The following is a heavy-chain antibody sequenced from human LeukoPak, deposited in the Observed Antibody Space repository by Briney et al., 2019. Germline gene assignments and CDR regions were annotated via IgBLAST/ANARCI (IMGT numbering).Heavy chain of an antibody. CDR1: GYTFTGYY. V-gene: IGHV1-2*02. Sequence: ASVKVSCKASGYTFTGYYMHWVRQAPGQGLEWMGWINPNSGGTNYAQKFRGRVTMTRDTSISTAYMELSRLRSDDTAVYYCARGHIVGATDFDYWGQGTLVTVSS. CDR3: ARGHIVGATDFDY. D-gene: IGHD1-26*01. CDR2: INPNSGGT. J-gene: IGHJ4*02.